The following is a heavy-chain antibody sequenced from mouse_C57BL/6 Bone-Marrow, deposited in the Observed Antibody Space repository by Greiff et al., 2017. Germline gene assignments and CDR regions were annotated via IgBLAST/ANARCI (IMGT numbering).Heavy chain of an antibody. Sequence: QVQLQQPGAELVKPGASVKMSCKASGYTFTSYWITWVKQRPGQGLEWIGDIYPGSGSTNYNEKFKSKATLTVDTSSSTAYMQLSSLTSEDSAVYDCARSDRLWLRRAFAYWGQGTLVTVSA. CDR2: IYPGSGST. D-gene: IGHD2-2*01. CDR3: ARSDRLWLRRAFAY. V-gene: IGHV1-55*01. CDR1: GYTFTSYW. J-gene: IGHJ3*01.